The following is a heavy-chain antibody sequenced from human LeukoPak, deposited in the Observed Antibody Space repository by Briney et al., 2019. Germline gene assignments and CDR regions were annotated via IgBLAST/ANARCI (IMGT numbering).Heavy chain of an antibody. CDR2: ISTSSSYI. CDR3: ARGGVGGSAFDI. CDR1: GFTFSSYS. J-gene: IGHJ3*02. Sequence: GGSLRLSCVASGFTFSSYSMNWVRQAPGKGLEWVSSISTSSSYIYYADSVKGRFTISRDNAKNSLYLQMNSLRAEDTAVYYCARGGVGGSAFDIWGQGTMVTVSS. V-gene: IGHV3-21*01. D-gene: IGHD3-16*01.